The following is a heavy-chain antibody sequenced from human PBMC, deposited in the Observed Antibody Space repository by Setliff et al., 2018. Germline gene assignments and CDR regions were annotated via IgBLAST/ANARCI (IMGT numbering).Heavy chain of an antibody. CDR3: ARDLPGRNYNFWSGYSDL. J-gene: IGHJ5*02. V-gene: IGHV3-23*01. D-gene: IGHD3-3*01. Sequence: GSLRLSCVVSGFTFNNYAVTWVRQAPGKGLEWVSAITDDGGTTHYAGSVKGRLTISRDNSKNTLYLQMNSLRAEDTAVYYCARDLPGRNYNFWSGYSDLWGQGTLVTVSS. CDR2: ITDDGGTT. CDR1: GFTFNNYA.